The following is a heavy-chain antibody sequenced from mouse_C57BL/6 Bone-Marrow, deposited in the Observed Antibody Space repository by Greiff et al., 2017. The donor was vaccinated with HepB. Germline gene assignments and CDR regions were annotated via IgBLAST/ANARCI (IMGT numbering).Heavy chain of an antibody. V-gene: IGHV1-81*01. CDR2: IYPRSGNT. CDR3: AREGYGKCDY. D-gene: IGHD2-1*01. Sequence: VQGVESGAELARPGASVKLSCKASGYTFTSYGISWVKQRTGQGLEWIGEIYPRSGNTYYNEKFKGKATLTADKSSSTAYMELRSLTSEDSAVYFCAREGYGKCDYWGQGTTLTVSS. CDR1: GYTFTSYG. J-gene: IGHJ2*01.